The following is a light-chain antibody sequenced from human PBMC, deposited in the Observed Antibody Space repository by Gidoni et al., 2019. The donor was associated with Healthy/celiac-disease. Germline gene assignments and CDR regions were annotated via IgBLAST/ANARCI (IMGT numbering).Light chain of an antibody. V-gene: IGKV1-12*01. CDR2: AAS. CDR1: QGISSW. Sequence: DIQMTQSPSSVSASVGDSVTITRRASQGISSWLAWYQKKPGKAPTLLIYAASSLQSGVPSRVSGSGSGTDFTLTISSLQPEDFATYYCQQANSFPPTFGGGTKVEIK. CDR3: QQANSFPPT. J-gene: IGKJ4*01.